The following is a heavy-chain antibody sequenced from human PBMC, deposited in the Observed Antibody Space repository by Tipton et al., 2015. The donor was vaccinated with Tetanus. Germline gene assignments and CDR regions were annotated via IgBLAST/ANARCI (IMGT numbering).Heavy chain of an antibody. Sequence: TLSLTCAVSGGSFSDFYWSWIRQVPGQGLVWIGEINHSGSTNHNPSLKSRVTLSVDTSKNQFSLKLNSVTAADTAMYYCVTVNFPNYSHYGMDVGGQGTTVTVSS. V-gene: IGHV4-34*01. D-gene: IGHD1-1*01. J-gene: IGHJ6*02. CDR2: INHSGST. CDR1: GGSFSDFY. CDR3: VTVNFPNYSHYGMDV.